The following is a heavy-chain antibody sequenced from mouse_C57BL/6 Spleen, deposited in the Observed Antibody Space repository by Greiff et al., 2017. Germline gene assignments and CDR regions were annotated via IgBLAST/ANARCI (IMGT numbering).Heavy chain of an antibody. CDR2: ISGGGGNT. V-gene: IGHV5-9*01. Sequence: EVMLVESGGGLVKPGGSLKLSCAASGFTFSSYTMSWVRQTPEKRLEWVATISGGGGNTYYPDSVKGRFTISRDNAKNALYLQLSRLRSEGTALYYCARNSGITRYFDVWGTGTTVTVSS. CDR3: ARNSGITRYFDV. D-gene: IGHD1-1*01. CDR1: GFTFSSYT. J-gene: IGHJ1*03.